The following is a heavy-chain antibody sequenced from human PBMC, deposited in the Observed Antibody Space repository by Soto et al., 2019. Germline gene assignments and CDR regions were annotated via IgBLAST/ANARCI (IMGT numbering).Heavy chain of an antibody. J-gene: IGHJ4*02. D-gene: IGHD6-19*01. CDR2: ISSSSSYI. V-gene: IGHV3-21*01. CDR1: GFTFSSYS. Sequence: PGGSLRLSCAASGFTFSSYSMNWVRQAPGKGLEWVSSISSSSSYIYYADSVKGRFTISRDNAKNSLYLQVNSLRAEDTAVYYCARDSSGWYRVVDYWGQGTLVTVSS. CDR3: ARDSSGWYRVVDY.